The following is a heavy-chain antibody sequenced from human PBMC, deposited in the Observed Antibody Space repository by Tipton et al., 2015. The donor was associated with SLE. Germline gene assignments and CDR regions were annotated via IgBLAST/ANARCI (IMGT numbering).Heavy chain of an antibody. J-gene: IGHJ3*02. CDR3: ARWAYDKGAFDI. Sequence: TLSLTCSVSGDSITTYYWSWIRQPPGKGLEWIGYMFPSGTTNYNPSLKSRLNISPDTSENQFSLKLRSVTAADTAVYYCARWAYDKGAFDIWGQGTMVTVSS. D-gene: IGHD3-22*01. V-gene: IGHV4-4*08. CDR1: GDSITTYY. CDR2: MFPSGTT.